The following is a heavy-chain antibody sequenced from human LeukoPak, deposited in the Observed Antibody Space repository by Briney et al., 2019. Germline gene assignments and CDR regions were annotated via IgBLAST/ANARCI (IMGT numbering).Heavy chain of an antibody. CDR3: ARVGAAYDAFDI. Sequence: PSETLSLTCTVSGYSISSGYYWGWIRQPPGKGLEWIGSIYHSGSTYYNPSLKSRVTISVDTSKNQFSLKLSSVTAADTAVYYCARVGAAYDAFDIWGQGTMVTVSS. CDR1: GYSISSGYY. CDR2: IYHSGST. V-gene: IGHV4-38-2*02. D-gene: IGHD1-26*01. J-gene: IGHJ3*02.